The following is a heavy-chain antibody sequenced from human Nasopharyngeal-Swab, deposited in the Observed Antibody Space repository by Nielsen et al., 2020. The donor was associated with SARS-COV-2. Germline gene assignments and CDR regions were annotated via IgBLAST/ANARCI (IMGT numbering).Heavy chain of an antibody. V-gene: IGHV5-10-1*01. CDR1: GYSFTSYW. CDR2: IDPSDSYT. J-gene: IGHJ6*03. Sequence: GESLKISCKGSGYSFTSYWISWVRQMPGKGLEWMGKIDPSDSYTNYSPSFQGHVTISADKSISTAYLQWSSLKASDTAMYYCATGYYDYYYMDVWGKGTTVTVSS. CDR3: ATGYYDYYYMDV.